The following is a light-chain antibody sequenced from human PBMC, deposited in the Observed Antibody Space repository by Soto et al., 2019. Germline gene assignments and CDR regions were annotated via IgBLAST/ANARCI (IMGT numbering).Light chain of an antibody. CDR3: QKCDYLPI. V-gene: IGKV1-33*01. CDR2: DAS. J-gene: IGKJ3*01. CDR1: HDITSY. Sequence: DIQMTQSPSSLSASVGDRVTITCQASHDITSYLNWYQHKPGKAPKLLIYDASILQAGVPSRFSGSGSGPDFTFPICSLQPEHVATYYCQKCDYLPIFGPGTTVDFK.